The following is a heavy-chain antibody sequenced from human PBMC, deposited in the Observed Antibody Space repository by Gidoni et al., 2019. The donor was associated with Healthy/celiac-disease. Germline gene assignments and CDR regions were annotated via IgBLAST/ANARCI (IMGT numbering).Heavy chain of an antibody. CDR1: GFTVSSNY. J-gene: IGHJ4*02. D-gene: IGHD2-21*02. CDR3: ARDLYCGGDCRSLFGY. Sequence: EVQLVEYGGGLIQPGGSLRLSCAASGFTVSSNYMSWVRQAPGKGLEWCSVIYSGVSTYYADSVKGRFTISRDNSKNTLYLQMNSLRAEDTAVYYCARDLYCGGDCRSLFGYWGQGTLVTVSS. CDR2: IYSGVST. V-gene: IGHV3-53*01.